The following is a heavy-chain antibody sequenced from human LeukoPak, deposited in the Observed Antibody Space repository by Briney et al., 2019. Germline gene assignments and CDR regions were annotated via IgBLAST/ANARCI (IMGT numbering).Heavy chain of an antibody. CDR1: GFTFSSYA. V-gene: IGHV3-23*01. J-gene: IGHJ3*02. CDR3: AKTYYYDSSGYYADAFDI. Sequence: PGGSLRLSCAASGFTFSSYAMSWVRQAPGKGLEWVSAISGSGGSTYYADSVKGRFTISRDNSKNTLYLQMNSLRAEDTVVYYCAKTYYYDSSGYYADAFDIWGQGTMVTVSS. CDR2: ISGSGGST. D-gene: IGHD3-22*01.